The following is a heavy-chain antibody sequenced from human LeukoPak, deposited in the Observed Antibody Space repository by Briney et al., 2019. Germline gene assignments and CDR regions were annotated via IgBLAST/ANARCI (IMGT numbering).Heavy chain of an antibody. D-gene: IGHD1-7*01. CDR2: IYPGDSTT. CDR1: GYSFTVYW. J-gene: IGHJ5*02. V-gene: IGHV5-51*01. CDR3: ARGNWNYVGYNWFDP. Sequence: GESLKISCKGSGYSFTVYWIGWVRQMPGKGLEWMGIIYPGDSTTRYSPSFQGQVTISADKSISTAYLQWSSLKASDTSMYFCARGNWNYVGYNWFDPWGQGTLVTVSS.